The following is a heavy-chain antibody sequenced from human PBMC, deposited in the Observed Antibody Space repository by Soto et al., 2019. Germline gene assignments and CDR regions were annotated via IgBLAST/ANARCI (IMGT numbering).Heavy chain of an antibody. D-gene: IGHD5-12*01. CDR1: GFPFSIYS. CDR3: EVEMATIVYGMDV. V-gene: IGHV3-21*01. J-gene: IGHJ6*02. CDR2: ISSSSSYI. Sequence: GGSLRLSCAASGFPFSIYSMNWVRQSPGKGLEWVSSISSSSSYIYYADSVKGRFTISRENAKNSLYLQMNSLRAEETAVYYWEVEMATIVYGMDVWGQGTTVTVSS.